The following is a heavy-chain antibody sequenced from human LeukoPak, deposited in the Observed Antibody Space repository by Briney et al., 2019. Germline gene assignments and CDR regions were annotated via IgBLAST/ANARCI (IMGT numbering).Heavy chain of an antibody. D-gene: IGHD4-17*01. J-gene: IGHJ4*02. CDR2: INHSGST. Sequence: SETLSLTCAVYGGSFSGYYWSWIRQPPGKGLEWIGEINHSGSTNYNPSLKSRVTISVDTSKNQFSLKLSSVTAANTAVYYCARGQGTVTTHWGQGTLVTVSS. CDR1: GGSFSGYY. V-gene: IGHV4-34*01. CDR3: ARGQGTVTTH.